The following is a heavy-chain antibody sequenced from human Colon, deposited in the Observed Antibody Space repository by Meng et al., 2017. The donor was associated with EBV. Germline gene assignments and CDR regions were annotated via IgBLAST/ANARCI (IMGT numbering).Heavy chain of an antibody. Sequence: QLHRPESGPGLVTPSQTLSLTCTISGGSLTSTSSCWGWVRQPPGKGLEWIGSIYYRGSTTYNPSLKSRISMSVDMSKNQFSLKVNSVTAADTAIYYCVISSHNWGQGTLVTVSS. CDR3: VISSHN. J-gene: IGHJ4*02. D-gene: IGHD3-3*02. CDR2: IYYRGST. V-gene: IGHV4-39*07. CDR1: GGSLTSTSSC.